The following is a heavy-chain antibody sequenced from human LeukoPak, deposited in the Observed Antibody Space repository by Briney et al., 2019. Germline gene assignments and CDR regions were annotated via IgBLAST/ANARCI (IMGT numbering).Heavy chain of an antibody. J-gene: IGHJ6*03. V-gene: IGHV1-46*01. D-gene: IGHD5-18*01. CDR2: INPGGGST. CDR3: ARVRYSYGTRSGYYMDV. CDR1: GYTFTGYY. Sequence: ASVKVSCKASGYTFTGYYMHWVRQAPGQGLEWMGVINPGGGSTSYAQKFQGRVTITADKSTSTAYMELSSLRSEDTAVYYCARVRYSYGTRSGYYMDVWGKGTTVTVSS.